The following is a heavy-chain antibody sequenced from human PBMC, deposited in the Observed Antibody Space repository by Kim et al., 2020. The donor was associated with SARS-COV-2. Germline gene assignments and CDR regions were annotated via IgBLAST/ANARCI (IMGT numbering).Heavy chain of an antibody. CDR2: ISSSSSTI. J-gene: IGHJ6*04. CDR1: GFTFSSYS. CDR3: ARDPPGIAVANDYYYGMDV. Sequence: GGSLRLSCAASGFTFSSYSMNWVRQAPGKGLEWVSYISSSSSTIYYADSVKGRFTISRDNAKNSLYLQMNSLRDEDTAVYYCARDPPGIAVANDYYYGMDVWGKGTTVTVSS. V-gene: IGHV3-48*02. D-gene: IGHD6-19*01.